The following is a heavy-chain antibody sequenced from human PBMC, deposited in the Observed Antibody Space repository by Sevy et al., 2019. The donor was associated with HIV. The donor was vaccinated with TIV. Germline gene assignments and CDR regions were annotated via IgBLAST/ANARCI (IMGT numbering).Heavy chain of an antibody. V-gene: IGHV5-51*01. J-gene: IGHJ6*02. CDR1: GYTFSNYW. CDR3: ARRGYYDSSGYYTYGMDV. D-gene: IGHD3-22*01. CDR2: IYPGDSDT. Sequence: HGESLKISCKGSGYTFSNYWIGWVRQMPGKGLEWMGIIYPGDSDTRYSPSFQGQVTISSDMSISTAYLQWSSLKASDTAMYYCARRGYYDSSGYYTYGMDVWGQGTTVTVSS.